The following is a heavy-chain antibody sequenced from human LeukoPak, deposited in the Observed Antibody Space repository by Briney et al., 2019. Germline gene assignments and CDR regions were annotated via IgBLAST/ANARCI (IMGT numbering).Heavy chain of an antibody. CDR1: GFTLSSYN. CDR3: AKDRGIISDY. V-gene: IGHV3-48*01. D-gene: IGHD3-10*01. Sequence: GGSLRLSCAVSGFTLSSYNMNWVRQAPGKGLEWVSYIRNSGNTIYYADSVKGRFTISRDPAKNSLYLQMNSLRAEDTAVYYCAKDRGIISDYWGQGTLVTVSS. CDR2: IRNSGNTI. J-gene: IGHJ4*02.